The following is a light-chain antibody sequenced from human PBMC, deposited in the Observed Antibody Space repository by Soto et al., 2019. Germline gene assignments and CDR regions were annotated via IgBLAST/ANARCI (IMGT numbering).Light chain of an antibody. J-gene: IGKJ2*01. V-gene: IGKV3-11*01. CDR2: DAS. CDR1: QSVNSY. Sequence: EIVLTQSPATLSLSPGERATLSCRASQSVNSYLAWYQQKPGQAPRLLVYDASSRATGIPARFSGSGSGTDFTLTISSLEPEDFAVYYCQQHSKWHTFGQGTKMESK. CDR3: QQHSKWHT.